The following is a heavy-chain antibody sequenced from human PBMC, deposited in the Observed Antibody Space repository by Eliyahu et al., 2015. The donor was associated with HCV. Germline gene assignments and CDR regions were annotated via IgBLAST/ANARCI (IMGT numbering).Heavy chain of an antibody. CDR2: IKSGTDGGTT. Sequence: EVQLVESGGGLVKPGGSLRLSCAASGFNFSHAWMTWVRQAPGKGLEWIGRIKSGTDGGTTEYAAPVKGRFTISRDDSKNTLYLQMNSLKIEDTAVYYCATDTAGVVNLIYWGQGTLVTVSS. CDR1: GFNFSHAW. D-gene: IGHD4-23*01. V-gene: IGHV3-15*01. CDR3: ATDTAGVVNLIY. J-gene: IGHJ4*02.